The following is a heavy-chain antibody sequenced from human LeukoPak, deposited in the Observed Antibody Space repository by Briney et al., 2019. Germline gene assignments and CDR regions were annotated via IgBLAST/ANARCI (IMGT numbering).Heavy chain of an antibody. V-gene: IGHV3-30-3*01. CDR1: GFTFSSYA. D-gene: IGHD6-13*01. Sequence: QPGGSLRLSCAASGFTFSSYAMHWVRQAPGKGLEWVAVISYDGSNKYYADSVKGRFTISRDNSKNTLYLQMNSLRAEDTAVYYCARGRGYSSSWGQGTLVTVSS. CDR3: ARGRGYSSS. CDR2: ISYDGSNK. J-gene: IGHJ4*02.